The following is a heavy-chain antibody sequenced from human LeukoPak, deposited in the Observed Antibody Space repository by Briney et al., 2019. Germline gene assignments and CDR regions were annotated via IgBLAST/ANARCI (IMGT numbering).Heavy chain of an antibody. CDR3: AGTYYYDSSAIPGAFDI. V-gene: IGHV4-38-2*02. Sequence: SETLSLACTVSGYSISSGYYWAWIRQPPGKGLEWIGNIYHSGSTYYNPSLKSRVTISVDTSKNQFSLKLSSVTAADTAVYYCAGTYYYDSSAIPGAFDIWGQGTMVTVSS. CDR1: GYSISSGYY. CDR2: IYHSGST. J-gene: IGHJ3*02. D-gene: IGHD3-22*01.